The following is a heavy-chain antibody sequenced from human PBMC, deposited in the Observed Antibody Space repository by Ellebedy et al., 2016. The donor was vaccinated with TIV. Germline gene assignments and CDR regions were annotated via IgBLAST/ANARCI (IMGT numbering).Heavy chain of an antibody. V-gene: IGHV3-74*01. CDR1: GFTFSSYW. CDR2: INNDGNST. J-gene: IGHJ6*02. D-gene: IGHD3-22*01. CDR3: ARDHYDSSGYYFPQIYYDYYGMDV. Sequence: PGGSLRLSCAASGFTFSSYWMHWVRQAPGKGLVWVSRINNDGNSTSYADSVKGRFTISRDNAKNTLYLQMNSLRAEDTAVYYCARDHYDSSGYYFPQIYYDYYGMDVWGQGTTVTVSS.